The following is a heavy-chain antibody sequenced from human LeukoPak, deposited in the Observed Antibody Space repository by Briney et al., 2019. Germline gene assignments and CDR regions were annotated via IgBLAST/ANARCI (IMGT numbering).Heavy chain of an antibody. D-gene: IGHD3-22*01. J-gene: IGHJ5*02. CDR3: ERDLDYYDSSGSGWFDP. CDR1: GYSFSRNG. Sequence: GASVKVSCKASGYSFSRNGISWVRQGPGQGLEWMGWISAYNGNTNYAQTFQGRVTMTTDTSTNTTYMQLRSLRSDDTAVYYCERDLDYYDSSGSGWFDPWGQGTLVTVSS. V-gene: IGHV1-18*01. CDR2: ISAYNGNT.